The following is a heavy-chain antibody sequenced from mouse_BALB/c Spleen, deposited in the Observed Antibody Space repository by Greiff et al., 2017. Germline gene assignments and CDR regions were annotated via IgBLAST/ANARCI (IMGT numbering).Heavy chain of an antibody. CDR1: GYTFTDYE. CDR2: IDPETGGT. J-gene: IGHJ4*01. V-gene: IGHV1-15*01. D-gene: IGHD2-14*01. Sequence: QVQLKESGAELVRPGASVTLSCKASGYTFTDYEMHWVKQTPVHGLEWIGAIDPETGGTAYNQKFKGKATLTADKSSSTAYMELRSLTSEDSAVYYCTRSGYRYGNAMDYWGQGTSVTVSS. CDR3: TRSGYRYGNAMDY.